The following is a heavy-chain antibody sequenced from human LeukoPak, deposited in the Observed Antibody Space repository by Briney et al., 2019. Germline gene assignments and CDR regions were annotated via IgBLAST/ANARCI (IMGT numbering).Heavy chain of an antibody. Sequence: GGSLRLSCAASGFTFSSYGMHWVRQAPGKGLEWVAFIRYDGSNKYYADSVKGRFTISRDNSKNTLYLQMNSLRAEDTAVYYCAKDYLRYCSGGSCLGLDYWGQGTLVTVSS. J-gene: IGHJ4*02. V-gene: IGHV3-30*02. CDR3: AKDYLRYCSGGSCLGLDY. CDR2: IRYDGSNK. D-gene: IGHD2-15*01. CDR1: GFTFSSYG.